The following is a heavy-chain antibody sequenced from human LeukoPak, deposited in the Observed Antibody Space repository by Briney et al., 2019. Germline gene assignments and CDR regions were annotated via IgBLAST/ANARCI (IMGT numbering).Heavy chain of an antibody. D-gene: IGHD1-26*01. CDR2: INHSGST. CDR3: ARGQLATGYYYYYYGMDV. Sequence: SETLSLTCAVYGGSFSGYYWSWIRQPPGKGREWIGEINHSGSTNYNPSLKSRVTISVDTSKNQFSLKLSSVTAADTAVYYCARGQLATGYYYYYYGMDVWGQGTTVTVS. J-gene: IGHJ6*02. CDR1: GGSFSGYY. V-gene: IGHV4-34*01.